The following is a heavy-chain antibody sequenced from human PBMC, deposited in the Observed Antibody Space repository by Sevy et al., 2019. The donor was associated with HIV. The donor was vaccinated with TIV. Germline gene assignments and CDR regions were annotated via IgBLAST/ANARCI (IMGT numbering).Heavy chain of an antibody. J-gene: IGHJ4*02. Sequence: GGSLRLSCAASGFTVSSNYMSWVRQAPGKGLEWVSVIYSGGSTHYADSVKGRFTISRDNSKNTLYLQMNSLRAEDTAVYYCARGGFYSSSSTFDYRGQGTLVTVSS. CDR3: ARGGFYSSSSTFDY. D-gene: IGHD6-6*01. CDR1: GFTVSSNY. V-gene: IGHV3-53*01. CDR2: IYSGGST.